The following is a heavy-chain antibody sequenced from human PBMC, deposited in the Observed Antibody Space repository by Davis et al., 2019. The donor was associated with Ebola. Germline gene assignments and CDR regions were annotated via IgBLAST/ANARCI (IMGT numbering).Heavy chain of an antibody. V-gene: IGHV1-46*01. CDR3: ARDPGNYYYGSGSLDY. D-gene: IGHD3-10*01. J-gene: IGHJ4*02. Sequence: ASVKVSCKASRNTFTTYYMHWVRQAPGQALQWMGIINPSGGSTTYAQKFQGRVTMTRDTSTSTVYMELSSLRSEDTSVYYCARDPGNYYYGSGSLDYWGQGTLVTVSS. CDR2: INPSGGST. CDR1: RNTFTTYY.